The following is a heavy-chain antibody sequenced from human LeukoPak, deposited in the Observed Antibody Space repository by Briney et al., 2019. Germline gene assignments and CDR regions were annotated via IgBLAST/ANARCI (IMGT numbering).Heavy chain of an antibody. CDR2: INHSGST. V-gene: IGHV4-34*01. Sequence: SETLSLTCAVYGGSFSGYYWSWIRQPPGKGLEWIGEINHSGSTNYNPSLKSRVAISVDTSKNQFSLKLSSVTAADTAVYYCARGPTQIPYYFDYWGQGTLVTVSS. J-gene: IGHJ4*02. CDR1: GGSFSGYY. CDR3: ARGPTQIPYYFDY.